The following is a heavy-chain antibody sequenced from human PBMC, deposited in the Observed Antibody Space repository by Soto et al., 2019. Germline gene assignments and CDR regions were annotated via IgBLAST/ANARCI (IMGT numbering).Heavy chain of an antibody. CDR2: ISYDGSDM. CDR1: GFSFSSYA. D-gene: IGHD1-26*01. Sequence: QVHLVESGGDVVQPGRSLRLSCAASGFSFSSYAIHWVRQAPGKGLEWVAVISYDGSDMYYGDSVKGRFTISRDNSNNTLYLQMNSLRPDDTALYYCAKDPRGIVGAGAWLDSGGQGTLVIVSS. CDR3: AKDPRGIVGAGAWLDS. J-gene: IGHJ4*02. V-gene: IGHV3-30*18.